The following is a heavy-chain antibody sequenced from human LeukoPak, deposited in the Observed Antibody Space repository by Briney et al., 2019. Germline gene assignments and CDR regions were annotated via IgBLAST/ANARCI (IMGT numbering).Heavy chain of an antibody. CDR2: IRYDGSNK. D-gene: IGHD5-24*01. V-gene: IGHV3-30*02. J-gene: IGHJ5*02. CDR1: GFTFSSYG. Sequence: PGGSLRLSCAASGFTFSSYGMHWVRQAPGKGLEWVAFIRYDGSNKYYADSVKGRFTISRDNSKNTLYLQMNSLRAEDTAVYYCARVERNWFDPWGQGTLVTVSS. CDR3: ARVERNWFDP.